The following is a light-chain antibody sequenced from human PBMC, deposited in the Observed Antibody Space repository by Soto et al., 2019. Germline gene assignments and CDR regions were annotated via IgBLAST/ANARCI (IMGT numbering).Light chain of an antibody. CDR1: QGISSY. CDR2: AAS. V-gene: IGKV1-8*01. Sequence: AIRMTQSPSSLSTSTGDRVTITCRASQGISSYLAWYQQKPGKAPKLLIYAASTLQSGVPSRFSGSGSGTNFSLTISCLQSEDVATYYCQHYYTSPYTFGQGTKLEIK. J-gene: IGKJ2*01. CDR3: QHYYTSPYT.